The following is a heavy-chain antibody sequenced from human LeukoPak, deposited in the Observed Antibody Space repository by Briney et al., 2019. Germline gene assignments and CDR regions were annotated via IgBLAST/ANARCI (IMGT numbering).Heavy chain of an antibody. CDR1: GFTVSSNY. V-gene: IGHV3-53*01. CDR3: ARGTTDLYYYYYMDV. D-gene: IGHD4-11*01. J-gene: IGHJ6*03. Sequence: QTGGSLRLSCAASGFTVSSNYMSWVRQAPGKGLEWVSVIYSGGSTYYADSVKGRFTISRDNSKNTLYLQTNSLRAEDTAVYHCARGTTDLYYYYYMDVWGKGTTVTVSS. CDR2: IYSGGST.